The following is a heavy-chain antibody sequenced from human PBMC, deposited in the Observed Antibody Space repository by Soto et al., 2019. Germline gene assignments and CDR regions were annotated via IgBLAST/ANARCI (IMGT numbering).Heavy chain of an antibody. V-gene: IGHV3-7*03. CDR3: ARVNIAARRSFDS. CDR1: GFTFSSYW. D-gene: IGHD6-6*01. Sequence: GGSLRLSCAASGFTFSSYWMSWVRQAPGKGLEWVANIKQDGSEKYYVDSVKGRFTISRDNAKNSLYLQMNSLRAEDTAVYYCARVNIAARRSFDSWGQGTLVTVSS. J-gene: IGHJ4*02. CDR2: IKQDGSEK.